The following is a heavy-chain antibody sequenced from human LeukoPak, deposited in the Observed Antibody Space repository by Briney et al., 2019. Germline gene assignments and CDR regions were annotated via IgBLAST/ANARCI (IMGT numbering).Heavy chain of an antibody. CDR1: GGSINTY. D-gene: IGHD3-22*01. CDR2: IYYSGST. Sequence: PSETLSLTCTVSGGSINTYWGWIRQPPGKGLEWIGHIYYSGSTKYSPSLKSRVTMSVDTSKNQFSLKLSSVTAADTAVYYCARYYYDSSGYLSPYAFDIWGQGTMVTVSS. V-gene: IGHV4-59*12. CDR3: ARYYYDSSGYLSPYAFDI. J-gene: IGHJ3*02.